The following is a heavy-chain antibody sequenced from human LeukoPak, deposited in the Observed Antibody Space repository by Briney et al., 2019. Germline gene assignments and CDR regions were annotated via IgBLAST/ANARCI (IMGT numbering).Heavy chain of an antibody. J-gene: IGHJ4*02. CDR2: ISSSGSTI. CDR1: GFTFSSYE. V-gene: IGHV3-48*03. D-gene: IGHD7-27*01. Sequence: GGSLRLSCAASGFTFSSYEMNWVRQAPGKGLEWVSYISSSGSTIYYADSVKGRFTISRDNAKNSLYLQMNSLRAEDTAVYYCARVAQLRNDYWGQGTLVTVSS. CDR3: ARVAQLRNDY.